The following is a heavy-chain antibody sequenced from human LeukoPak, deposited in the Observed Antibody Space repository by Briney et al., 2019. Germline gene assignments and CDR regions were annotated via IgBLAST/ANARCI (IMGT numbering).Heavy chain of an antibody. D-gene: IGHD3-3*01. CDR1: GYTFTSYY. V-gene: IGHV1-46*01. CDR2: INPSGGST. Sequence: ASVKVSCKASGYTFTSYYMHWVRQAPGQGLEWMGIINPSGGSTSYAQKFQGRVTMTRDTSTSTVYMELSSLRSEDTAVYYCARTEIYDFWSGYQLAHPANQAYYYGMDVWGQGTTATVSS. CDR3: ARTEIYDFWSGYQLAHPANQAYYYGMDV. J-gene: IGHJ6*02.